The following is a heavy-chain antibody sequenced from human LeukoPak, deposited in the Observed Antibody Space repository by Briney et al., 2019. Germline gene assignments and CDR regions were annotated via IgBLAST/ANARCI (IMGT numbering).Heavy chain of an antibody. CDR3: ARGGDYHGSAKAFDY. Sequence: SETLSLTCTVSGGSISSYYWSWIRQPPGKGLEWIGYIYYSGSTNYNPSLKSRVTISVDTSKNQFSLKLSSVTAADTAVYYCARGGDYHGSAKAFDYWGQGTLVTVSS. CDR1: GGSISSYY. J-gene: IGHJ4*02. V-gene: IGHV4-59*01. D-gene: IGHD3-10*01. CDR2: IYYSGST.